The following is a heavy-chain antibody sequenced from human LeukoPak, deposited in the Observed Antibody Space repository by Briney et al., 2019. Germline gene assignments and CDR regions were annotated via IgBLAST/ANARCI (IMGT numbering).Heavy chain of an antibody. CDR2: ISGSGGST. J-gene: IGHJ4*02. CDR1: GFTFSSYA. D-gene: IGHD2-15*01. CDR3: AKGTKLAVAANNYFDY. V-gene: IGHV3-23*01. Sequence: GGSLRLSCAASGFTFSSYAINWVRQAPGKGLEWVSIISGSGGSTYYADSVKGRFTISRDNSKNTLYLQMNSLRAEDTAVYYCAKGTKLAVAANNYFDYWGQGTLLTVFS.